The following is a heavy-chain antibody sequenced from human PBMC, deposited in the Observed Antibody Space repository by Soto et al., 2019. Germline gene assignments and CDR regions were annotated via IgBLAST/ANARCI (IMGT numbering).Heavy chain of an antibody. V-gene: IGHV4-59*11. J-gene: IGHJ4*02. CDR3: ARSNWYSEY. CDR2: IYYNGNT. CDR1: GGSISNHY. D-gene: IGHD7-27*01. Sequence: QVQLQESGPGLVKPSETLSLTCTVSGGSISNHYWSWIRQPPGKGLEWIGYIYYNGNTNYNPSLKSRVTLSVDTSQNQFSLKLSSVTAADTAVYYCARSNWYSEYWGQGTLVTVSS.